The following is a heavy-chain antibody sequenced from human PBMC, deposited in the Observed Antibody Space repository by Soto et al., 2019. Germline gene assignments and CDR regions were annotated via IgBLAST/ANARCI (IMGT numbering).Heavy chain of an antibody. CDR2: IYYSGST. CDR1: GGSISSGGYY. D-gene: IGHD4-17*01. Sequence: QVQLQESGPGLVKPSQTLSLTCTVSGGSISSGGYYWSWIRQHPGKGLEWIGYIYYSGSTYYNPSLKSRVTISVDTSKNQFSLKLSSVTAADTAVYYCGRYTVTTLRPYWYFDLWGRGTLVTVSS. V-gene: IGHV4-31*03. J-gene: IGHJ2*01. CDR3: GRYTVTTLRPYWYFDL.